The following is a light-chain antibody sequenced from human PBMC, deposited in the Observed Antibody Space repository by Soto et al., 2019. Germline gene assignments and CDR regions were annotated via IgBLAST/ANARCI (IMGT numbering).Light chain of an antibody. CDR3: QQYHNWPGS. CDR2: GAS. Sequence: EIVMTQSPATLSVSPGERATLSCRASQTVSSNLAWYQQRVGQAPRLLIYGASTRATGIPARFSGSGSGTEFTLTISSLQSEDFALYFCQQYHNWPGSFGPGTKVDIK. CDR1: QTVSSN. V-gene: IGKV3-15*01. J-gene: IGKJ3*01.